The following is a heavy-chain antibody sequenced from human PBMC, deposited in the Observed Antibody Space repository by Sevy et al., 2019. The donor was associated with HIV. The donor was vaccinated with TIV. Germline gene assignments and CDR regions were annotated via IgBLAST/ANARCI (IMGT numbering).Heavy chain of an antibody. Sequence: GGSLRLSCAPSGFTFSDYYMSWIRQAPGKGLEWISYISSTGTTKYYADSVNGRFTISRDNAKNSLYLQMNSLRAEDTAVYFCAGAPTVISFDNWGQGTLVTVSS. CDR1: GFTFSDYY. D-gene: IGHD2-21*01. CDR3: AGAPTVISFDN. J-gene: IGHJ4*02. CDR2: ISSTGTTK. V-gene: IGHV3-11*01.